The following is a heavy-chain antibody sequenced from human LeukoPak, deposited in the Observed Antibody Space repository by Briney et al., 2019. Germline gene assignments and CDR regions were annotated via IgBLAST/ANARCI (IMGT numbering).Heavy chain of an antibody. V-gene: IGHV3-23*01. CDR2: ISGSGGST. D-gene: IGHD3-3*01. CDR3: AKGQKEYDFWSGQSYGC. CDR1: GFPFTNYA. Sequence: PGRSLRLSCAASGFPFTNYAMSWVRQAPGKGLEWVSAISGSGGSTYYADSVKGRFTISRDNSKNALYLQMNSLRAEDTAVYYCAKGQKEYDFWSGQSYGCWGQGTLVTVSS. J-gene: IGHJ4*02.